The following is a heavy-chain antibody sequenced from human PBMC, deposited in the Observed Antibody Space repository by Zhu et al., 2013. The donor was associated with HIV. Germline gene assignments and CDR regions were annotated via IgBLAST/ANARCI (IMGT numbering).Heavy chain of an antibody. CDR2: INPKTGAT. V-gene: IGHV1-2*02. CDR3: ARVAGRKDYYDNSGYCDF. CDR1: GYSFTGYF. Sequence: QVQVVQSGAEVKKPGASVKVSCKTSGYSFTGYFIHWVRQAPGQGLEWMGWINPKTGATHYAQKFQGRVTMTGDTSITTTYVQLNRLRSDDTAVYYCARVAGRKDYYDNSGYCDFWGQGTLITVSS. J-gene: IGHJ4*02. D-gene: IGHD3-22*01.